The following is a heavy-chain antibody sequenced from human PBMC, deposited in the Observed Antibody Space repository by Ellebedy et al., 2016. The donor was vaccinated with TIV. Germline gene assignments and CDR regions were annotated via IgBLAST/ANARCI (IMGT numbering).Heavy chain of an antibody. Sequence: ESLKISXPSSGFTFSSYAMIWVRHAPGKGLAWVSSISCSGGSTSYADSVKGRFTISRDNSKNTLYLQMNSLRAEDTAVYYCARPRRGTVAGVATEAPIDYWGQGTLVTVSS. CDR1: GFTFSSYA. CDR2: ISCSGGST. J-gene: IGHJ4*02. CDR3: ARPRRGTVAGVATEAPIDY. D-gene: IGHD6-19*01. V-gene: IGHV3-23*01.